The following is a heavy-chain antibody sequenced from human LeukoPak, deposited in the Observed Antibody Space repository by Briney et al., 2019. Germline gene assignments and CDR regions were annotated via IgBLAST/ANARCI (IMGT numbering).Heavy chain of an antibody. V-gene: IGHV3-21*01. CDR2: ISSTSSYI. Sequence: GGSLRLSCAASGFTFTSYAMNWVRQAPGKGLEWVSSISSTSSYIHYADSVKGRFTISRDNAKNSLYLQMNSLRAEDTAVYYCATGDGYKFDYWGQGTLVTVSS. CDR3: ATGDGYKFDY. CDR1: GFTFTSYA. J-gene: IGHJ4*02. D-gene: IGHD5-24*01.